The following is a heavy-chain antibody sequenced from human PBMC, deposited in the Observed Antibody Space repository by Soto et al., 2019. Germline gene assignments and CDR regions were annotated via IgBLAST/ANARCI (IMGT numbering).Heavy chain of an antibody. CDR1: GGSISSYY. CDR3: AREQAGEGIDY. D-gene: IGHD7-27*01. CDR2: IYYSGST. J-gene: IGHJ4*02. Sequence: SETLSLTCTVSGGSISSYYWSWIRQPPGKGLEWIGYIYYSGSTNYNPSLKSRVTISVDTSKNQFSLKLSSVTAADTAVYYCAREQAGEGIDYWGQGTLVTVSS. V-gene: IGHV4-59*01.